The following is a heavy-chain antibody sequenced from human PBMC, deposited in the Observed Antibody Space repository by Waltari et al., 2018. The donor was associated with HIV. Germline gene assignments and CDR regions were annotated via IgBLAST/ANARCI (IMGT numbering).Heavy chain of an antibody. CDR2: ISGTNSTI. Sequence: ELQVVESGGGLVQPGGSLSLSCAAPGFTFSSHSMNWVRQAPGKGLGWVSYISGTNSTIYYGESMKGRFTISRDNAKNSLYLQMNSLRVEDTAVYYCARCGGDGRYGMDVWGQGTTVTVSS. J-gene: IGHJ6*02. D-gene: IGHD2-21*02. V-gene: IGHV3-48*04. CDR3: ARCGGDGRYGMDV. CDR1: GFTFSSHS.